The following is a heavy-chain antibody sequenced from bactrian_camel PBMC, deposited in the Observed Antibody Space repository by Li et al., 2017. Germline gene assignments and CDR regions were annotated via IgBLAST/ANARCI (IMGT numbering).Heavy chain of an antibody. CDR1: GYIDTYSSYC. CDR2: INPDDNT. J-gene: IGHJ4*01. V-gene: IGHV3S53*01. D-gene: IGHD2*01. CDR3: AAEEFRCCSGGGYCYGIVVDYGY. Sequence: HVQLVESGGGSVQAGGSLRLSCTASGYIDTYSSYCMGWFRQVPGKEREGVASINPDDNTIYADSVKGRFTISKDNGQNTLYLQMDNLRPEDTAMYYCAAEEFRCCSGGGYCYGIVVDYGYRTQGTQVTVS.